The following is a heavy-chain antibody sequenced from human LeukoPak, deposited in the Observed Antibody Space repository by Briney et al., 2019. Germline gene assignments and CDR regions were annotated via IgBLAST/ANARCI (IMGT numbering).Heavy chain of an antibody. CDR1: GYSFTGYY. D-gene: IGHD6-13*01. V-gene: IGHV1-2*06. Sequence: APVKVSCKASGYSFTGYYMHWVRQAPGQGLEWMGRINPNSGGTNYAQKFQGRVTMTRDTSISTAYMELSRLRSDDTAVYYCARGRSSWYDLDCWGQGTLVTVSS. CDR2: INPNSGGT. J-gene: IGHJ4*02. CDR3: ARGRSSWYDLDC.